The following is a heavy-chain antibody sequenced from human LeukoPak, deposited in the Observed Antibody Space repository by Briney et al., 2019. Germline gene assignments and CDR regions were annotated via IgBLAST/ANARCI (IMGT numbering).Heavy chain of an antibody. D-gene: IGHD5-12*01. V-gene: IGHV4-38-2*01. CDR1: GYSISSGYY. CDR3: SSARYHCLVDY. CDR2: IYHSGST. Sequence: SETLSLTCAVSGYSISSGYYWGWIRQPPGKGLEWIGSIYHSGSTYYNPSLKSRVTISVDTSKNQFSLKLSSVTAADTAVYYCSSARYHCLVDYWGQGTLVTVSS. J-gene: IGHJ4*02.